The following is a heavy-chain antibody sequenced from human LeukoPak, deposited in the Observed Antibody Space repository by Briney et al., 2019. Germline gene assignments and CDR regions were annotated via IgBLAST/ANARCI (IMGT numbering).Heavy chain of an antibody. J-gene: IGHJ4*02. CDR3: ARKYNSSWCFHY. CDR2: IYYSGST. D-gene: IGHD6-13*01. CDR1: GGSISSYY. V-gene: IGHV4-59*01. Sequence: SETLSLTCTVSGGSISSYYWSWVRQPPGKGLEWIGYIYYSGSTNYNPSLKSRVTISVDTSKNQFSLKLSSVTAADTAVYYCARKYNSSWCFHYWGQGTLVTVSS.